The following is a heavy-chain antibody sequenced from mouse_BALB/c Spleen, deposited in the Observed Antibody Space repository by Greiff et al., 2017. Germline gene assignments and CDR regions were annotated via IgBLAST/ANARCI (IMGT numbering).Heavy chain of an antibody. CDR2: ISYSGST. Sequence: VQLQQSGPGLVKPSQSLSLTCTVTGYSITSDYAWNWIRQFPGNKLEWMGYISYSGSTSYNPSLKSRISITRDTSKNQFFLQLNSVTTEDTATYYCARSSYGSYAMDYWGQGTSVTVSS. CDR1: GYSITSDYA. V-gene: IGHV3-2*02. CDR3: ARSSYGSYAMDY. D-gene: IGHD2-10*02. J-gene: IGHJ4*01.